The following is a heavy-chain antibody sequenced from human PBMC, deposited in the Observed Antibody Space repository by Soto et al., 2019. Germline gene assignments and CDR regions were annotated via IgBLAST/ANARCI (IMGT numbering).Heavy chain of an antibody. V-gene: IGHV4-59*01. D-gene: IGHD1-1*01. J-gene: IGHJ6*03. CDR1: GGSISSYY. CDR2: IYYSGST. Sequence: PSETLSLTCTVPGGSISSYYWSWIRQPPGKGLEWIGYIYYSGSTNYNPSLKSRVTISVDTSKNQFSLKLSSVTVADTAVYYCSSVPVPTPHHYYYYYYMDVWGKGTTVTVSS. CDR3: SSVPVPTPHHYYYYYYMDV.